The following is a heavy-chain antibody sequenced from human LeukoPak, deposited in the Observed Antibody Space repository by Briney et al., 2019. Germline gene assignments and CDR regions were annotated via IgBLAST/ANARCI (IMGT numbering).Heavy chain of an antibody. CDR3: AREYYYDSSGPSDY. CDR2: IIPILGIA. J-gene: IGHJ4*02. CDR1: GGTFSSYA. V-gene: IGHV1-69*04. D-gene: IGHD3-22*01. Sequence: LWASVKVSCTASGGTFSSYAISWVRQAPGQGLEWMGRIIPILGIANYAQKFQGRVTITADKSTSTAYMELSSLRSEDTAVYYCAREYYYDSSGPSDYWGQGTLVTVSS.